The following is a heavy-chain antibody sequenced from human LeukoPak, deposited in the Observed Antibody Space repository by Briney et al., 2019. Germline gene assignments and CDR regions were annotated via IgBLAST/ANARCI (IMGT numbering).Heavy chain of an antibody. D-gene: IGHD6-13*01. CDR2: INHSGST. CDR1: VGSFSGYY. J-gene: IGHJ4*02. CDR3: ARAGKAAAGKDY. Sequence: SETLSLTCAVYVGSFSGYYWSWIRQPPGKGLEWIGEINHSGSTNYNPSLKSRVTISVDTSKNQFSLRLSSVTAADTAVYYCARAGKAAAGKDYWGQGTLVTVSS. V-gene: IGHV4-34*01.